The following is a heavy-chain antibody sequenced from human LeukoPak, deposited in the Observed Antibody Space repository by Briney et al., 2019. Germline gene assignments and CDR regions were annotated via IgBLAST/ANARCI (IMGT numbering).Heavy chain of an antibody. J-gene: IGHJ4*02. CDR2: ISVGGSDE. CDR3: ARDGYYGSGIDY. V-gene: IGHV3-48*03. D-gene: IGHD3-10*01. Sequence: GGSLRLSCVASGFSFNTYEMNWVRQAPGKGLEWLSYISVGGSDEDYADSVEGRFSVSRDNAKNSLYLEMNSLRADDTAVFYCARDGYYGSGIDYWGQGPLVTVSS. CDR1: GFSFNTYE.